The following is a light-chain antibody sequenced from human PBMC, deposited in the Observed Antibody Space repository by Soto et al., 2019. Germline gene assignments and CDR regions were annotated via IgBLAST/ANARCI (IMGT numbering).Light chain of an antibody. CDR3: SSYAVNNNFV. CDR2: DVT. CDR1: SSDIGAYNY. V-gene: IGLV2-8*01. J-gene: IGLJ1*01. Sequence: QSVLTQPPSASGSPGQSVTISCTGTSSDIGAYNYVSWYQHHPGKAPKLMIYDVTKRPSGVPDRFSGSRSGNTASLTVSGLQAEDEADYYCSSYAVNNNFVFGTGTQLTVL.